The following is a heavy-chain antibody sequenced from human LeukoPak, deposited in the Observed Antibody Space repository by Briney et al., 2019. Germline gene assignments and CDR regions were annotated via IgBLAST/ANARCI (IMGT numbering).Heavy chain of an antibody. Sequence: SETLSLTCTVSGGSTSSYYWSWIRQPPGKGLEWIGYIYYSGSTNYNPSLKSRVTISVDTSKNQFSLKLSSVTAADTAVYYCARGRLGLQLTFDYWGQGTLVTVSS. CDR1: GGSTSSYY. CDR2: IYYSGST. CDR3: ARGRLGLQLTFDY. V-gene: IGHV4-59*08. J-gene: IGHJ4*02. D-gene: IGHD5-18*01.